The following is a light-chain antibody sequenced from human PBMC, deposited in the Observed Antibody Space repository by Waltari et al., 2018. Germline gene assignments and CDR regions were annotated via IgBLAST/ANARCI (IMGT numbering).Light chain of an antibody. V-gene: IGLV2-14*03. CDR3: SSYATTRVI. J-gene: IGLJ2*01. CDR1: GSDIGGNKY. CDR2: DVT. Sequence: QSALTQPASVSGTPGQSITISCSGTGSDIGGNKYVSWYQQHPGEAPKVIIYDVTSRPSGVSYRFSGSKSGNTAFLTISGLQAEDEADYYCSSYATTRVIFGGGTKVTVL.